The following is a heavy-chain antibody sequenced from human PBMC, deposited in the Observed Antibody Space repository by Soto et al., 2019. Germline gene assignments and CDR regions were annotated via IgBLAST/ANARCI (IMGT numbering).Heavy chain of an antibody. V-gene: IGHV3-23*01. CDR3: AKDGYSNYELPYY. CDR2: ISGSGGST. Sequence: EVQLLESGGGLVQPGGSLRLSCAASGFTFSSYAMSWVRQAPGKGREWVSAISGSGGSTYYADSVKGRFTISRDNSKNALYLQMNSLRAEDTAVYYCAKDGYSNYELPYYWGQGTLVTVSS. D-gene: IGHD4-4*01. J-gene: IGHJ4*02. CDR1: GFTFSSYA.